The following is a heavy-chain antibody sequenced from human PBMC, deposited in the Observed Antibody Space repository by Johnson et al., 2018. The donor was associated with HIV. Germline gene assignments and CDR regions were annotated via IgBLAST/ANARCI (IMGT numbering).Heavy chain of an antibody. J-gene: IGHJ4*03. CDR1: GFTFNNYP. V-gene: IGHV3-30*09. Sequence: QVQLVESGGGVVQPGRSLRLSCTASGFTFNNYPMHWVRQAPGKALAWVAVISYDGSNIYYADSVKGRFAISRDNSKNTLYLQMNSLRAEDTAVYYCASGDDDGFWGRGTLVTVSS. CDR3: ASGDDDGF. D-gene: IGHD5-12*01. CDR2: ISYDGSNI.